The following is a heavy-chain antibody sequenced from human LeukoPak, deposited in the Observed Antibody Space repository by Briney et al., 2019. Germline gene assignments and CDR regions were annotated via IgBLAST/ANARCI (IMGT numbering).Heavy chain of an antibody. D-gene: IGHD2-15*01. CDR1: GVSISSHY. V-gene: IGHV4-59*11. CDR2: IYYSGST. CDR3: ARWVVAATHNWFDP. J-gene: IGHJ5*02. Sequence: SETLSLTCTVSGVSISSHYWSWIRQPPGKGLEWIGYIYYSGSTNYNPSLKSRVTISVDTSKNQFSLKLSSVTAADTAVYYCARWVVAATHNWFDPWGQGTLVTVSS.